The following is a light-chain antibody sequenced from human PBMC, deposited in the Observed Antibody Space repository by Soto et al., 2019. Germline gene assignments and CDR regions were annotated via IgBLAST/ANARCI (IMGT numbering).Light chain of an antibody. Sequence: EILLTQSPATLSLSPGERATLSCRASQSVNIYLAWYQQKSGQAPSLLIYAASTRAAGVPARFSGSGSGTEFTLTISSLQSEDFAVYFCQQYADWPKTFGQGTKVDI. V-gene: IGKV3-15*01. CDR2: AAS. CDR3: QQYADWPKT. J-gene: IGKJ1*01. CDR1: QSVNIY.